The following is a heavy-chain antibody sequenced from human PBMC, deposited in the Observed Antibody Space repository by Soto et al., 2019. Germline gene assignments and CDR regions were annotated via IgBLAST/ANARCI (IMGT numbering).Heavy chain of an antibody. J-gene: IGHJ6*02. D-gene: IGHD1-20*01. Sequence: GASVKVSCKASGYTFTSYGISWVRQAPGQGLEWMGWISAYNGNTNYAQKLQGRVTMTTDTSTSTAYMELRSLRSDDTAVYYCAGERQDNWNETKYLVSHYYYGMDVWGQRTTVSVSS. CDR2: ISAYNGNT. CDR1: GYTFTSYG. V-gene: IGHV1-18*01. CDR3: AGERQDNWNETKYLVSHYYYGMDV.